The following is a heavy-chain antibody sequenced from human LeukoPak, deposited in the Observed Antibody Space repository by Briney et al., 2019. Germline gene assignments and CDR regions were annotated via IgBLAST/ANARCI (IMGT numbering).Heavy chain of an antibody. CDR3: ARVTAGYYYGMDV. CDR2: INHSGST. V-gene: IGHV4-34*01. Sequence: SETLSLTCAVYGGSFSGYYWSWIRQPPGKGLEWIGEINHSGSTSYNPSLKSRVTISVDTSKNQFSLKLSSVTAADTAVYYCARVTAGYYYGMDVWGQGTTVTVSS. J-gene: IGHJ6*02. CDR1: GGSFSGYY.